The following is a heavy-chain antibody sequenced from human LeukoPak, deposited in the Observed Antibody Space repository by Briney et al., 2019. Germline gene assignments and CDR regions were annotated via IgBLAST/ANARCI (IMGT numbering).Heavy chain of an antibody. D-gene: IGHD1-26*01. J-gene: IGHJ4*02. CDR1: GFTFGPYT. V-gene: IGHV3-48*04. CDR2: ITSGGDTT. CDR3: VSGMRVGPNI. Sequence: GGSLRLSCSASGFTFGPYTMNWVREAPGRGLEWIAYITSGGDTTYYADSVKGRFTISRDNADDSLYLQMYSLRVEDTAIYYCVSGMRVGPNIWGQGTLVTVSS.